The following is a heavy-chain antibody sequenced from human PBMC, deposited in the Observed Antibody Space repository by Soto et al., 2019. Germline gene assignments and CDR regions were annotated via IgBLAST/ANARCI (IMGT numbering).Heavy chain of an antibody. Sequence: GGSLRLSCAASGFTFSSYAMHWVRQAPGKGLEWVAVISYDGSNKYYADSVKGRFTISRDNSKNTLYLQMNSLRAEDTAVYYCARAKGTKLTTNCSGGSCEYYFDYWGQGTLVTVSS. CDR1: GFTFSSYA. CDR3: ARAKGTKLTTNCSGGSCEYYFDY. J-gene: IGHJ4*02. CDR2: ISYDGSNK. D-gene: IGHD2-15*01. V-gene: IGHV3-30-3*01.